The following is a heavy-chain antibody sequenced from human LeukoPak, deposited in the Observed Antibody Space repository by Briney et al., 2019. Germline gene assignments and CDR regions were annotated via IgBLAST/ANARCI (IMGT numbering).Heavy chain of an antibody. Sequence: QPGGSLRLSCAASGFSFTNYWMSWVRQAPGKGLEWVANVKEDGTTKQYVDSVKGRFTISIDNAKNSLYLQMDSLRAEDTAVYYCVSQEVVPHWGQGTLASVSS. CDR3: VSQEVVPH. V-gene: IGHV3-7*01. D-gene: IGHD2-15*01. CDR2: VKEDGTTK. J-gene: IGHJ4*02. CDR1: GFSFTNYW.